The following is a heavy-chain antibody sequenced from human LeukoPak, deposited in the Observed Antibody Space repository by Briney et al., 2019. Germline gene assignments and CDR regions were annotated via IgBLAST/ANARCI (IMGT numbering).Heavy chain of an antibody. CDR1: GFTFSSYW. D-gene: IGHD4-17*01. V-gene: IGHV3-74*01. CDR3: ARERHYGDANAGSDAFDI. Sequence: GGSLRLSCAASGFTFSSYWMHWVRQAPGKGLVWVSRISSDGSSTSYADSVKGRFTISRDNAKNTLYLQMNSLRAEDTAVYYCARERHYGDANAGSDAFDIWGQGTMVTVSS. J-gene: IGHJ3*02. CDR2: ISSDGSST.